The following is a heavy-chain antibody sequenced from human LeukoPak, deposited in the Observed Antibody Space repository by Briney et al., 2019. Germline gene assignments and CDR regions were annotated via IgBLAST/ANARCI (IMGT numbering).Heavy chain of an antibody. Sequence: ASVKVSCKASGYTFTSYDINWVRQATGQGLERMGWMNPNSGNTGYAQKFQGRVTMTRNTSISTAYMELSSLRSEDTAVYYCARGRRWLGTFDYWGQGTLVTVSS. CDR3: ARGRRWLGTFDY. J-gene: IGHJ4*02. V-gene: IGHV1-8*01. D-gene: IGHD6-19*01. CDR2: MNPNSGNT. CDR1: GYTFTSYD.